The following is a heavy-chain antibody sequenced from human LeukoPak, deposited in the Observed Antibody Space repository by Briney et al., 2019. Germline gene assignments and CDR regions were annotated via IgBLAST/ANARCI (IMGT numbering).Heavy chain of an antibody. Sequence: PGGSLRLSCAASGFTFSSYEMNWVRQAPGKGLEWVSYISSSGSTIYYADSVKGRFTISRDNAKNSLYLQTNSLRAEDTAVYYCARGLYSSSWFPTYNWFDPWGQGTLVTVSS. D-gene: IGHD6-13*01. CDR1: GFTFSSYE. CDR3: ARGLYSSSWFPTYNWFDP. V-gene: IGHV3-48*03. CDR2: ISSSGSTI. J-gene: IGHJ5*02.